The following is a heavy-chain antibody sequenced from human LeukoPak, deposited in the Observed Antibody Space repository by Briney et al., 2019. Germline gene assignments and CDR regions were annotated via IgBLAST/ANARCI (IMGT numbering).Heavy chain of an antibody. J-gene: IGHJ3*02. CDR1: GGSISSYY. Sequence: PSETLSLTCTVSGGSISSYYWSWIRQPAGKGLEWIGRIYTSGSTNYNPSLKSRVTISVDTSKNQFSLKLNSVTAADTAVYYCARDHSSGWYRGAFDIWGQGTMVTVSS. D-gene: IGHD6-19*01. CDR3: ARDHSSGWYRGAFDI. V-gene: IGHV4-4*07. CDR2: IYTSGST.